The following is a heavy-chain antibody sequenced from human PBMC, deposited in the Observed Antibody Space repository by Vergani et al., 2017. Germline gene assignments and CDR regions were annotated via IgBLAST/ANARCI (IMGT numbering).Heavy chain of an antibody. J-gene: IGHJ4*02. CDR1: GYTFTTFA. CDR2: INTNTGNP. V-gene: IGHV7-4-1*02. CDR3: ARSTRSMVRGLTYYFDY. Sequence: QVQLVQSGSELKKPGASVKVSCKASGYTFTTFAMNWVRQAPGQGLEWMGWINTNTGNPTYAQGFTGRFVFSLDTSVTTAYLQISSLKAEDTAVYYCARSTRSMVRGLTYYFDYWGQGTLVTVSS. D-gene: IGHD3-10*01.